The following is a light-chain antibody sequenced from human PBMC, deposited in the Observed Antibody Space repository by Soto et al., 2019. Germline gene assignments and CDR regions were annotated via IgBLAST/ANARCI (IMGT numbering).Light chain of an antibody. V-gene: IGKV1-9*01. Sequence: DIQLTQSPSFLSASVGDRVTITCRASQGISKYLAWYQQKPGRAPNLLIYAASTLQSGVPSKFSGSGSGTEFTLTISSLPTEDFATYYCQQLNSYPLTFGGGTRVLIK. CDR3: QQLNSYPLT. CDR1: QGISKY. CDR2: AAS. J-gene: IGKJ4*01.